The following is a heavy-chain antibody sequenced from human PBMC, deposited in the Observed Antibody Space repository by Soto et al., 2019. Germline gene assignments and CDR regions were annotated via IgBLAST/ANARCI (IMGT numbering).Heavy chain of an antibody. V-gene: IGHV3-43D*04. D-gene: IGHD3-22*01. Sequence: GGSLRLSCAAAGVDFEDYDLHWVRQVPGKGLEWVSLTNSDGTDSYYVDSVKGRFTISRDNAKTTLYLQMDRLRPEDTALYFCAKSLYYYDSSPFDHWGQGTRVTVSS. CDR2: TNSDGTDS. CDR1: GVDFEDYD. J-gene: IGHJ4*02. CDR3: AKSLYYYDSSPFDH.